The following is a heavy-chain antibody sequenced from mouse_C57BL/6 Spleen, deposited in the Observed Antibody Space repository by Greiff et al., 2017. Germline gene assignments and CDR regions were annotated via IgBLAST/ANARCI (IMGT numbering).Heavy chain of an antibody. CDR1: GYTFTDYY. CDR3: ARPYYGSSYWFAY. J-gene: IGHJ3*01. D-gene: IGHD1-1*01. Sequence: QVQLQQSGPELVKPGASVKISCKASGYTFTDYYINWVKQRPGQGLEWIGWIFPGSGSTYYNEKFKGKATLTVDKSSSTAYMFLSSLTSEDSAVYFCARPYYGSSYWFAYWGQGTLVTVSA. V-gene: IGHV1-75*01. CDR2: IFPGSGST.